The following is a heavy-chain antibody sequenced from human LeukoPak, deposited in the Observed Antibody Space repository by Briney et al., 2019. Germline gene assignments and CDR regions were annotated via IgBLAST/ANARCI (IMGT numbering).Heavy chain of an antibody. D-gene: IGHD2-2*02. J-gene: IGHJ4*02. CDR1: GFTFSSYA. Sequence: GGSLRLSCAASGFTFSSYAMSWVRQAPGKGLEWVSAISGSGGSTYYADSVKGRFTISRDNSKNTLYLQMNSLRAEDTAVYYCAKDLLDSSWYKGRGFDYWGQGTLVTVSS. CDR2: ISGSGGST. CDR3: AKDLLDSSWYKGRGFDY. V-gene: IGHV3-23*01.